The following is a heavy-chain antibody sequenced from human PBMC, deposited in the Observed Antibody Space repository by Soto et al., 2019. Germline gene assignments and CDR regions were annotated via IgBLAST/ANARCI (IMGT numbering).Heavy chain of an antibody. J-gene: IGHJ6*02. CDR3: ARERHDNSGYSMGYYYYGIDV. CDR1: GFTFSDHY. Sequence: PWGSLRLSCAASGFTFSDHYMDWVRQAPGQGLEWVGRARNKANSYTTEYAASVKGRFTISRDDSKKSLHLQMNSLKTEDTAVYYCARERHDNSGYSMGYYYYGIDVWGQGTTVTVSS. D-gene: IGHD3-22*01. CDR2: ARNKANSYTT. V-gene: IGHV3-72*01.